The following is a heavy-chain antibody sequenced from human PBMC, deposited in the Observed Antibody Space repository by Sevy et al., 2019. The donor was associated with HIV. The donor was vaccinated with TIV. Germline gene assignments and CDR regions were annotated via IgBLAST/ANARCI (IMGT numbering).Heavy chain of an antibody. V-gene: IGHV3-30*18. Sequence: GGSLRLSCAASGFTFSSYGMHWVRQAPGKGLEWVAVISYDGGNKYYADSVKGRFTISRDNSKNTLYLRMNSLRAEDTAVYYCAKVPGIAAAGTAYYFDYWGQGTLVTVSS. CDR1: GFTFSSYG. CDR2: ISYDGGNK. CDR3: AKVPGIAAAGTAYYFDY. J-gene: IGHJ4*02. D-gene: IGHD6-13*01.